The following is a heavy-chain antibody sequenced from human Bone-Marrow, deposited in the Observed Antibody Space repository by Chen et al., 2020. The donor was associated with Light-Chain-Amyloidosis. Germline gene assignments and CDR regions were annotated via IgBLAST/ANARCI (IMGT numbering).Heavy chain of an antibody. J-gene: IGHJ4*02. D-gene: IGHD3-22*01. CDR2: IWYDGSNK. CDR1: GFTFSSYG. V-gene: IGHV3-33*01. Sequence: QVQLVESGGGVVQPGRSLRLSCAASGFTFSSYGMHWVRQAPGKGLEWVAVIWYDGSNKYYADSVKGRFTISRDKSKNTLYLQMNSLRAEDKAVYYCARDRYYYDSSGYALGYFDYWGQGTLVTVSS. CDR3: ARDRYYYDSSGYALGYFDY.